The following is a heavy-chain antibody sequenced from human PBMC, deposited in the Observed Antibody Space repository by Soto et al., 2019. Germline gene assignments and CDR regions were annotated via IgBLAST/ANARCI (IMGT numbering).Heavy chain of an antibody. V-gene: IGHV3-48*02. Sequence: GGSLRLSCAASGFTFSSYSMNWVRQAPGKGLEWVSYISSSSSTIYYADSVKGRFTISRDNAKNSLYLKMNSLRDEDTAVYYCARDPSVYYYGSGSHNAFDIWGQGTMVTVSS. J-gene: IGHJ3*02. CDR1: GFTFSSYS. CDR3: ARDPSVYYYGSGSHNAFDI. CDR2: ISSSSSTI. D-gene: IGHD3-10*01.